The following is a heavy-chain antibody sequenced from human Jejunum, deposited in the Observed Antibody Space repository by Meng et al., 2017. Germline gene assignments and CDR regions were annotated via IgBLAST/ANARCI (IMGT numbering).Heavy chain of an antibody. CDR1: GGSMSTYS. CDR3: ARGRRGNSWSLYDY. V-gene: IGHV4-59*01. Sequence: SETLSLTCTVSGGSMSTYSWSWIRQSPGKGLEWIGYIYYTGTINYNPSLKSRVTISVDTSKNQFSLKLSSVTAADTAVYYYARGRRGNSWSLYDYWGQGTLVTVSS. J-gene: IGHJ4*02. CDR2: IYYTGTI. D-gene: IGHD6-13*01.